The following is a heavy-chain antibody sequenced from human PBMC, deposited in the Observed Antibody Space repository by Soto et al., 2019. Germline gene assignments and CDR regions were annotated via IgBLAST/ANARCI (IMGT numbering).Heavy chain of an antibody. CDR1: GFTFSNYA. Sequence: QVQLVESGGGVVQPGRSLRLSCAASGFTFSNYAMHWVRQTPGKGLEWVAFVSYNGTNQYYADSVKGRFTISRDNSENTLYLQLQSLRAEDTAVYDWARDGAAQTCRPGYFDLWGRGTLVTVSS. V-gene: IGHV3-30-3*01. CDR2: VSYNGTNQ. J-gene: IGHJ2*01. CDR3: ARDGAAQTCRPGYFDL.